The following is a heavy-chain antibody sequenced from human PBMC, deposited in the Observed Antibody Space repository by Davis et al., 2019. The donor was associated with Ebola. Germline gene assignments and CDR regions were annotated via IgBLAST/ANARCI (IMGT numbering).Heavy chain of an antibody. V-gene: IGHV4-34*01. CDR2: ITHSGST. D-gene: IGHD3-22*01. Sequence: SETLSLTCAVYGGSFSGYYWSWIRQPPGKGLEWIGEITHSGSTNYNPSLKSRVTISVDTSKNQFSLKLSSVTAADTAVYYCARWVTYYYDSSGYYPYYYYGMDVWGQGTTVTVSS. CDR3: ARWVTYYYDSSGYYPYYYYGMDV. J-gene: IGHJ6*02. CDR1: GGSFSGYY.